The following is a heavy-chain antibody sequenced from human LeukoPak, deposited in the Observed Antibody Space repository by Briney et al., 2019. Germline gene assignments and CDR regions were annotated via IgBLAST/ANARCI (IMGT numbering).Heavy chain of an antibody. CDR1: GGTFSGYA. V-gene: IGHV1-69*01. CDR3: ARELGSIAARSYYYYYGMDV. D-gene: IGHD6-6*01. J-gene: IGHJ6*02. CDR2: IIPIFGTA. Sequence: ASVKVSCKASGGTFSGYAISWARQAPGQGLEWMGGIIPIFGTANYAQKFQGRVTITADESTSTAYMELSSLRSEDTAVYYCARELGSIAARSYYYYYGMDVWGQGTTVTVSS.